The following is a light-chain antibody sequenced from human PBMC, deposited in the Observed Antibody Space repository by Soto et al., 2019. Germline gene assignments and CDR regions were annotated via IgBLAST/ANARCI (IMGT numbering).Light chain of an antibody. CDR1: SSDVGAYNY. V-gene: IGLV2-14*03. CDR3: RSYTSSGTNV. J-gene: IGLJ1*01. CDR2: DVS. Sequence: QSVLTQPASVSGSPGQSITISCTGTSSDVGAYNYVSWYQQEPGKAPKLMIHDVSNRPSGVSNRFSGSKSGNTSSLTISGLQAEDEADYCCRSYTSSGTNVFGTGTKLTVL.